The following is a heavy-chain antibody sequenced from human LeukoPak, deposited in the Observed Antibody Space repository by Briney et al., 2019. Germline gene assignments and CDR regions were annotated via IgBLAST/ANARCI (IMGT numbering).Heavy chain of an antibody. V-gene: IGHV1-46*02. Sequence: GASVKVSCKASGYNFNTDNMHWMRQAPGQRLEWMGIIYSGGGYTSAQKFQGRVTMTRDTSTSAVYMDLSSLRSDDTAVYYCAIGPWDQKDYYYYMDVWGKGTTVTVSS. J-gene: IGHJ6*03. CDR2: IYSGGGYT. CDR1: GYNFNTDN. D-gene: IGHD1-26*01. CDR3: AIGPWDQKDYYYYMDV.